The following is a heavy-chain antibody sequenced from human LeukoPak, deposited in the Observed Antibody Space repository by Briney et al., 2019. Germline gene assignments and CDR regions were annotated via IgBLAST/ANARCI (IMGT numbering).Heavy chain of an antibody. Sequence: SETLSLTCTVSGGSISSRSYYWGWIRQPPGKGLEWIGNIYYGGSTFYNPSLKSRVTISLDTSKNQFSLKLSSVTAADTAVYFCARQCSSTSCYSYWGQGTLVTVSS. CDR1: GGSISSRSYY. D-gene: IGHD2-2*01. V-gene: IGHV4-39*01. J-gene: IGHJ4*02. CDR2: IYYGGST. CDR3: ARQCSSTSCYSY.